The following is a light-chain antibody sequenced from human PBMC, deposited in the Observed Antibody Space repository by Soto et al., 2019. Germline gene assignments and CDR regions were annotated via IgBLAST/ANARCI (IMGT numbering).Light chain of an antibody. V-gene: IGLV2-14*01. Sequence: QSVLTQPASVSGSPGQSITISCTGTSSDVGNYKYVSWYQQHPGKAPKLMIYEVSNRPSGVSNRFSGSKSGNTASLPISGLQAEDETDYYCFSYTSSGTYVFGTGTKITVL. CDR3: FSYTSSGTYV. CDR2: EVS. J-gene: IGLJ1*01. CDR1: SSDVGNYKY.